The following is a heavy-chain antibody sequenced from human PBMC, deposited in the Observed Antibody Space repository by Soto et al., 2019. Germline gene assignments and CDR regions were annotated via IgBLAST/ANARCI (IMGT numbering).Heavy chain of an antibody. CDR3: AHTSTGQQLAYNCFDP. J-gene: IGHJ5*02. CDR2: IYWDDDK. CDR1: GFSLSTSGVG. Sequence: QITLKESGPTLVKPTQTLTLTCTFSGFSLSTSGVGVGWIRQPPGKALEWLALIYWDDDKRYSPSLKSRLTITKDTSKNQVVLTMTNMDPVDTATYYCAHTSTGQQLAYNCFDPWGQGTLVTVSS. V-gene: IGHV2-5*02. D-gene: IGHD6-13*01.